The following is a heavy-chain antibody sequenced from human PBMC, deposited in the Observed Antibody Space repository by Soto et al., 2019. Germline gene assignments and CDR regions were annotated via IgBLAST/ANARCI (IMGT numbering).Heavy chain of an antibody. CDR3: ANDQSPYCGYNSFDY. CDR2: ISGSGTNT. CDR1: GFTCSSSV. V-gene: IGHV3-23*04. Sequence: EVRLVESGGGLIQPGGSLRLSYAASGFTCSSSVMHWVRQAPGTGLECVSGISGSGTNTYYADSVKGRFTISRDNSKNPLYLQMTGLRGADTAEYCCANDQSPYCGYNSFDYWGEGTLVTGSS. D-gene: IGHD5-12*01. J-gene: IGHJ4*02.